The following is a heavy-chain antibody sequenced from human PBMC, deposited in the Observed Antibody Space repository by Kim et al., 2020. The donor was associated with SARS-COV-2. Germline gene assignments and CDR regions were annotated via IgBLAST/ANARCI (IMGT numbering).Heavy chain of an antibody. D-gene: IGHD1-1*01. J-gene: IGHJ4*02. Sequence: GGSLRLSCAGSGFTFNNYAMSWVRQAPGKGLEWVSSVSFSGDGKYYADSVKGRFSISRDNSKNTLFLQMDSLRAEDTAVYFCVKDQQRIHPYFFDYWGQG. V-gene: IGHV3-23*01. CDR3: VKDQQRIHPYFFDY. CDR1: GFTFNNYA. CDR2: VSFSGDGK.